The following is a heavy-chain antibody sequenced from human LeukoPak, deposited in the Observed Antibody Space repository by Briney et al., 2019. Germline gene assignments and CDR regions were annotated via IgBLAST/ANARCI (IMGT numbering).Heavy chain of an antibody. CDR3: ARADYDFWSGYYRNFDY. CDR1: GGSISSGGYA. D-gene: IGHD3-3*01. J-gene: IGHJ4*02. V-gene: IGHV4-30-2*05. CDR2: IYDDGST. Sequence: SETLSLTCGVSGGSISSGGYAWSWIRQPPGKGLEYIGYIYDDGSTYYKPSLKSRVTISLDKSQNQFSLKLSSVTAADTAVYYCARADYDFWSGYYRNFDYWGQGTLVTVSS.